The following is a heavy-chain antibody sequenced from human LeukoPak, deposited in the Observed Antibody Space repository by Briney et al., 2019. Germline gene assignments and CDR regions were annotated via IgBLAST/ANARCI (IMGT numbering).Heavy chain of an antibody. CDR3: ARIKDIVVGGHGAFDI. J-gene: IGHJ3*02. CDR2: IWYEGSNK. Sequence: GGSLRLSCAASVFTFSSCGMHWVRQAPGKGRAWVAVIWYEGSNKYYADSVKGRLTLYRENSKQKLYLQMNSLRADEAAVYYCARIKDIVVGGHGAFDIWGQVTMVTVSS. D-gene: IGHD2-15*01. CDR1: VFTFSSCG. V-gene: IGHV3-33*01.